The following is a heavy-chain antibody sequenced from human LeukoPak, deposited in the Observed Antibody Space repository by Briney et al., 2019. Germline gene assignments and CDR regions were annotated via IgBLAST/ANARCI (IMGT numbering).Heavy chain of an antibody. Sequence: GRSLRLSCAASGFTFTSYSMHWVRQAPGKGLEWVSVIYSGGSTYYADSVKGRFTISRDNSKNTLYLQMNSLRAEDTAVYYCATSGEWRYFDYWGQGTLVTVSS. J-gene: IGHJ4*02. V-gene: IGHV3-53*01. CDR3: ATSGEWRYFDY. CDR2: IYSGGST. D-gene: IGHD3-16*01. CDR1: GFTFTSYS.